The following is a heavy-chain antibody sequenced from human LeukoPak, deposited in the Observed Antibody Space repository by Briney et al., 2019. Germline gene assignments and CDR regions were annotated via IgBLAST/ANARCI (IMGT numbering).Heavy chain of an antibody. CDR3: AKEAVFGGVIRYYIDY. J-gene: IGHJ4*02. CDR2: ISWNSGSI. Sequence: GGSLRLSCAASGFTFDDYAMHWVRQGPGKGLECVSGISWNSGSIGYADSVKGRFTISRDNAKNTLYLQMNSLRAEDTAVYYCAKEAVFGGVIRYYIDYWGQGTLVTVSS. CDR1: GFTFDDYA. D-gene: IGHD3-16*02. V-gene: IGHV3-9*01.